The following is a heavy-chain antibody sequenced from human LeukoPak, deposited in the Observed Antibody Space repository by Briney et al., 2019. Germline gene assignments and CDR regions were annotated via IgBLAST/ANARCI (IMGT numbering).Heavy chain of an antibody. Sequence: SVKVSCKASGGTFSSYAISWVRPAPGQGLEWMGGIIPIFGTANYAQKFQGRVTITADESTSTAYMELSSLRSEDTAVYYCASGVVPAAWESAFDIWGQGTMVTVSS. V-gene: IGHV1-69*13. D-gene: IGHD2-2*01. J-gene: IGHJ3*02. CDR3: ASGVVPAAWESAFDI. CDR1: GGTFSSYA. CDR2: IIPIFGTA.